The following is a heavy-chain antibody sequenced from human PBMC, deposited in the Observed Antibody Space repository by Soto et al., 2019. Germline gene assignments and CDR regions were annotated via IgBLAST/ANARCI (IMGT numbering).Heavy chain of an antibody. CDR3: AAVSPEDYWRFDY. V-gene: IGHV1-69*13. D-gene: IGHD2-8*02. CDR2: IIPIFGTA. CDR1: GGTFSSYA. J-gene: IGHJ4*02. Sequence: SVKVSCKASGGTFSSYAISWVRQAPGQGLEWMGGIIPIFGTANYAQKFQDRVTITGDESTSTAYMELSSLRSEDTAVYYCAAVSPEDYWRFDYWAQRTLVTVSS.